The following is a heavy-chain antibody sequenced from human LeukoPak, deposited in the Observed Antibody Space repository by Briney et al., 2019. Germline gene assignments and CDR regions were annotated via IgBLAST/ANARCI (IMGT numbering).Heavy chain of an antibody. V-gene: IGHV4-34*01. J-gene: IGHJ6*03. Sequence: SETLSLTCAVYDGSLSGHDWSWIRQPPGKGLEWIGEINHSRSTNYNPSLKSRVTISIDTSKNQFSLQLSSVTAADTAVYYCATGGNGVVPAPILGVGPWAYYNARDVWGKGTTVTVS. CDR1: DGSLSGHD. CDR2: INHSRST. CDR3: ATGGNGVVPAPILGVGPWAYYNARDV. D-gene: IGHD2-2*02.